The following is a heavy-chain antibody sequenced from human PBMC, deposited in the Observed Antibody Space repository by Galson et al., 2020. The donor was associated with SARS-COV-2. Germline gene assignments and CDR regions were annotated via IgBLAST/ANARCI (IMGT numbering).Heavy chain of an antibody. V-gene: IGHV1-2*02. J-gene: IGHJ3*02. CDR2: INPNSGGT. CDR3: ARDGTAMVTNGFNI. D-gene: IGHD5-18*01. Sequence: ASVKVSCKASGYTFTGYYMHWVRQAPGQGLEWMGWINPNSGGTNYAQKFQGRVTMTRETSISIAYMELSRLRSDDTAVYYCARDGTAMVTNGFNIWDQETMVTVSS. CDR1: GYTFTGYY.